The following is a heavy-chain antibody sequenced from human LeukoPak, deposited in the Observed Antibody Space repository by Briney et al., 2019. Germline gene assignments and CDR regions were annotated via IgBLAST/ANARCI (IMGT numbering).Heavy chain of an antibody. CDR3: ARQGSTDYYDSSGYYYVGFDP. Sequence: SETLSLTCTVSNGSISSYYWSWIRQPPGKGLEWIGYIYYSGSTNYNPSLKSRVTISVDTSKNHFSLKLSSVTAADTAVYYCARQGSTDYYDSSGYYYVGFDPWGQGTLVTVSS. D-gene: IGHD3-22*01. CDR1: NGSISSYY. J-gene: IGHJ5*02. V-gene: IGHV4-59*08. CDR2: IYYSGST.